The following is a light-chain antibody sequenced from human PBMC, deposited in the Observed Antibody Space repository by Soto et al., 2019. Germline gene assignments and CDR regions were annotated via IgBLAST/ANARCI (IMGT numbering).Light chain of an antibody. J-gene: IGKJ1*01. V-gene: IGKV1-5*03. Sequence: DIQLTQSPSTLSRPVCGGGTSICRASQTISSWLASYQQKPPNAPKLLIYKASTFKSGVPSRFSGSGSGTAFTLTISSLQPDDFATYYCQHYNSYSEAFGQGTKVDIK. CDR1: QTISSW. CDR3: QHYNSYSEA. CDR2: KAS.